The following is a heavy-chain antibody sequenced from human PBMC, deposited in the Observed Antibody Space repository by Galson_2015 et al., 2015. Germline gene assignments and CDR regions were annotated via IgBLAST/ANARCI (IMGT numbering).Heavy chain of an antibody. CDR2: MNPNSGNT. CDR1: GYTFTSYD. Sequence: SVKVSCKASGYTFTSYDINWVRQATGQGLEWMGWMNPNSGNTGYAQKFQGRVTMTRNTSISTAYMELSSLRSEDTAVYYSAYGGWNYDYYYYMDVWGKGTTVTVSS. D-gene: IGHD4-23*01. CDR3: AYGGWNYDYYYYMDV. J-gene: IGHJ6*03. V-gene: IGHV1-8*01.